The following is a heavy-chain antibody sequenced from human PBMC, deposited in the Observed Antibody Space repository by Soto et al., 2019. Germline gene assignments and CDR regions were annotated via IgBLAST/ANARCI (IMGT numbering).Heavy chain of an antibody. D-gene: IGHD3-3*01. Sequence: QVQLVESGGGVVQPGRSLRLSCAASGFTFSSYGMHWVRQAPGKGLEWVAVIWYDGSNKYYADSVKGRFTISRDNSKKTLYLKMNSLRAEDTALYYCARENYVFWSGYYFDYWGQEPWSPSPQ. CDR1: GFTFSSYG. J-gene: IGHJ4*01. CDR2: IWYDGSNK. CDR3: ARENYVFWSGYYFDY. V-gene: IGHV3-33*01.